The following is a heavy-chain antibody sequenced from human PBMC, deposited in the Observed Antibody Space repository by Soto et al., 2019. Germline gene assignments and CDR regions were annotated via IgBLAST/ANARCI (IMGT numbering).Heavy chain of an antibody. V-gene: IGHV4-30-2*01. CDR2: VTHSGTA. D-gene: IGHD6-19*01. CDR3: DRIHWAQSSLDY. J-gene: IGHJ4*02. CDR1: GGSIDSGALS. Sequence: PSETLSLTCAVSGGSIDSGALSLSWIRQPPGKGLEWIGYVTHSGTAYSIPSLNGRLTLAVDSSQTQFSLKLTSVTAADSAFYYCDRIHWAQSSLDYWRRGILVTVSS.